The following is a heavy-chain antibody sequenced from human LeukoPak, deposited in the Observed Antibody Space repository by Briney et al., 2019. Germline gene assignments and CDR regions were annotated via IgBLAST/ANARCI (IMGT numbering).Heavy chain of an antibody. Sequence: ASVKVSCKASGGTFNSFALSWVRQAPGQGLEWMGEIIPIFETTNYAHKFQGRVTITADESTSTAYMELSSLRSEDSAVYYCARTWYYYDSSGYYSKNYFDFWGQGTLVTVSS. J-gene: IGHJ4*02. CDR2: IIPIFETT. V-gene: IGHV1-69*13. CDR3: ARTWYYYDSSGYYSKNYFDF. D-gene: IGHD3-22*01. CDR1: GGTFNSFA.